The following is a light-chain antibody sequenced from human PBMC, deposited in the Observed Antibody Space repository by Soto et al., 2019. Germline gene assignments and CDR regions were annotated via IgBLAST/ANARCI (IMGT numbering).Light chain of an antibody. Sequence: DIQMTQSPSTLSASVGDRVTITCRASQNINSWLAWYQQKPGKAPNLLIYEASSLESGVPSRFSGGGSGTDFTLTISSLQPEDSATYYCQQLNSFPLSFGGGTKVDI. J-gene: IGKJ4*01. V-gene: IGKV1-5*03. CDR2: EAS. CDR3: QQLNSFPLS. CDR1: QNINSW.